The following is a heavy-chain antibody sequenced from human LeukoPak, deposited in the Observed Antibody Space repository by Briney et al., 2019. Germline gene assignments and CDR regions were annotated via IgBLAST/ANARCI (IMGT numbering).Heavy chain of an antibody. CDR1: GFTFSSYE. Sequence: PGGSLRLSCAASGFTFSSYEMNWVRQAPGKGLEWVSYISSSGSTIYYADSVKGRFTISRDNAKNSLYLQMNSLGAEDTAVYYCARDQGSGWLFDYWGQGTLVTVSS. J-gene: IGHJ4*02. CDR2: ISSSGSTI. D-gene: IGHD6-19*01. CDR3: ARDQGSGWLFDY. V-gene: IGHV3-48*03.